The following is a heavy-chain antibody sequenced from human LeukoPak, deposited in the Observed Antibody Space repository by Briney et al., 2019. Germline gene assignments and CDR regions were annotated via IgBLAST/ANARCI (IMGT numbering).Heavy chain of an antibody. CDR2: ISVSGGST. CDR1: GFTFSSYA. D-gene: IGHD3-3*01. J-gene: IGHJ5*02. V-gene: IGHV3-23*01. CDR3: AKAAIFGVVIPNWFDP. Sequence: PGGSLRLSCAASGFTFSSYAMSWVRQAPGKGLEWVSAISVSGGSTYYADSVKGRFTISRDNSKNTLYLQMTSLRAEDTAVYYCAKAAIFGVVIPNWFDPWGQGTLVTVSS.